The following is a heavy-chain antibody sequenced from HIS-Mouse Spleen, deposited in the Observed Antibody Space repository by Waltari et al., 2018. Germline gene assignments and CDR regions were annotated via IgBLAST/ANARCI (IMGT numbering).Heavy chain of an antibody. CDR2: ISYDGSNK. Sequence: QVQLVESGGGVVQPGRSLRLSCAPPGFTFRSYGMHWVRPAPGKGLEWVAVISYDGSNKYYADSVKGRFTISRDNSKNTLYLQMNSLRAEDTAVYYCVVSGSWGQGTMVTVSS. CDR1: GFTFRSYG. V-gene: IGHV3-30*03. D-gene: IGHD1-26*01. J-gene: IGHJ3*01. CDR3: VVSGS.